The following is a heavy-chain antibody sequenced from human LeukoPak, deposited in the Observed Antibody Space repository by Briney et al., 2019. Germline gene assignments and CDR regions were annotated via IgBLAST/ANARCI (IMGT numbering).Heavy chain of an antibody. CDR2: IYHSGST. D-gene: IGHD3-22*01. J-gene: IGHJ4*02. CDR1: GGSFSGYY. V-gene: IGHV4-34*01. Sequence: SETLSLTCAVYGGSFSGYYWSWIRQPPGKGLEWIGSIYHSGSTYYNPSLKSRVTISVDTSKNQFSLKLSSVTAADTAVYYCATYYDSSGYPDYWGQGTLVTVSS. CDR3: ATYYDSSGYPDY.